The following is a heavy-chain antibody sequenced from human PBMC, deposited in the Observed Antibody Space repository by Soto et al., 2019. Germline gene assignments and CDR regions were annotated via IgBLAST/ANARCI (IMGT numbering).Heavy chain of an antibody. CDR1: GFTFSSYA. CDR2: ISGSGGST. J-gene: IGHJ4*02. V-gene: IGHV3-23*01. Sequence: QPGGSLRLSCAASGFTFSSYAMSWVRQAPGKGLEWVSAISGSGGSTYYADSVKGRFTISRDNSKNTLYLQMNSLRAEDTAVYYCAKPQTPDSSGWSQGGFDYWGQGTLVTVSS. CDR3: AKPQTPDSSGWSQGGFDY. D-gene: IGHD6-19*01.